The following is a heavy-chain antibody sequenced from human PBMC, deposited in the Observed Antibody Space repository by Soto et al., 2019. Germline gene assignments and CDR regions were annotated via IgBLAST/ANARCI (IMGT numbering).Heavy chain of an antibody. V-gene: IGHV4-31*03. D-gene: IGHD3-22*01. CDR2: IYYSGST. CDR1: GGSISSGGYY. J-gene: IGHJ4*02. CDR3: ARGATYYYDSSGYPTENPFDY. Sequence: QVQLQESGPGLVKPSQTLSLTCTVSGGSISSGGYYWSWIRQHPGKGLEWIGYIYYSGSTYYNPSLKSRVTISVDTSKNQFSLKLSSVTAADTAVYYCARGATYYYDSSGYPTENPFDYWGQGTLVTVSS.